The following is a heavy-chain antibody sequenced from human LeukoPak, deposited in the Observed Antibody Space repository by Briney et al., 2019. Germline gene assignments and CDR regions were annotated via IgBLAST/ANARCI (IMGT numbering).Heavy chain of an antibody. Sequence: SETLSLTCTVSGGSISSGGYYWSWIRQPPGKGLEWIGYIYHSGSTYYNPSLKSRVTISVDRSKNQFSLKLSSVTAADTAVYYCARDRGGYTYSHDYWGQGTLVTVSS. D-gene: IGHD5-18*01. CDR3: ARDRGGYTYSHDY. CDR2: IYHSGST. J-gene: IGHJ4*02. CDR1: GGSISSGGYY. V-gene: IGHV4-30-2*01.